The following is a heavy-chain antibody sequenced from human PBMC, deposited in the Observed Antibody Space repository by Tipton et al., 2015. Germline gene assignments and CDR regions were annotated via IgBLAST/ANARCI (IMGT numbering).Heavy chain of an antibody. V-gene: IGHV4-28*01. CDR3: ARARGRHGGLFDS. D-gene: IGHD4-23*01. Sequence: TLSLTCNVSGYSLSTGHCWGWVRLSPGKGLEWVANICSSGNAYYNPSLKSRVTMSADASKTHFSLKMTSVTTTDTAVYYCARARGRHGGLFDSWGQGTLVTVSS. J-gene: IGHJ4*02. CDR2: ICSSGNA. CDR1: GYSLSTGHC.